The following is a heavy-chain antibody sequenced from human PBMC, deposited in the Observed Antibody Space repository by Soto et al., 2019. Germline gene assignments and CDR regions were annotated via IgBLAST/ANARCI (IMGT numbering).Heavy chain of an antibody. CDR3: ATGPSLLRFLSPPNFDY. J-gene: IGHJ4*02. CDR2: FDPEDGET. CDR1: GYTLTELS. V-gene: IGHV1-24*01. D-gene: IGHD3-3*01. Sequence: PSVKVSCKVSGYTLTELSMHWARQAPGKGLEWMGGFDPEDGETIYAQKFQGRVTMTEDTSTDTAYMELSSLRSEDTAVYYCATGPSLLRFLSPPNFDYWGQGTLVTVS.